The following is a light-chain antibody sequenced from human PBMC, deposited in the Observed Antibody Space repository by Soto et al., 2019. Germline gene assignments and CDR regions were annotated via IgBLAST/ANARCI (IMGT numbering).Light chain of an antibody. CDR2: ASS. V-gene: IGKV1-39*01. CDR1: QIISSY. CDR3: QQDYNYPWT. J-gene: IGKJ1*01. Sequence: DIQMTQSPSSLSASVGDRVTITCRASQIISSYLNWYQQKPGKAPKLLIYASSSLQSGVPSRFSGSGSGTDYTLSIRSLQPEDFATYYCQQDYNYPWTFGQGTKVDIK.